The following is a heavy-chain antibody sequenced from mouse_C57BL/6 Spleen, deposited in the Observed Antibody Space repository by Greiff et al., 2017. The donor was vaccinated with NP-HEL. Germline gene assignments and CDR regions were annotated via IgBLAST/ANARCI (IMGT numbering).Heavy chain of an antibody. J-gene: IGHJ4*01. CDR3: ARRQDYALDY. D-gene: IGHD3-2*01. CDR1: GFNIKDYY. Sequence: VQLKESGAELVKPGASVKLSCTATGFNIKDYYIHWVKQRTEQGLEWIGRVDPEDGETKYAPKFQGKATIAADTSSNTANLHLSSLTSEDTAVYYCARRQDYALDYWGQGTSVTVSS. CDR2: VDPEDGET. V-gene: IGHV14-2*01.